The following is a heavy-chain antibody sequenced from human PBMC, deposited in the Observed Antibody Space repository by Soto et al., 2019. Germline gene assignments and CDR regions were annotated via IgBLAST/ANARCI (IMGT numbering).Heavy chain of an antibody. J-gene: IGHJ4*02. CDR1: GFTFTRYS. V-gene: IGHV3-21*06. Sequence: PGGSLRLSCAASGFTFTRYSMNWVRQAPGKGLEWVSSISSTTNYIYYGDSMKGRFTISKDNAKNSLYLEMNSLRAEDTAVYYCARESEDLTSNFDYWGQGTLVTVSS. CDR2: ISSTTNYI. CDR3: ARESEDLTSNFDY.